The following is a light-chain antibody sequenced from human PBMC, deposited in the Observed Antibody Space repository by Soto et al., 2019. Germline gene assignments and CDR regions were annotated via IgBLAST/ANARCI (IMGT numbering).Light chain of an antibody. V-gene: IGKV3-15*01. CDR1: QSVSSN. Sequence: EIVMTHSPATLSVSPGERATLSCRASQSVSSNLAWYQQKPGQAPRLLIYGASTRATGIPARFRGSGSGTELALAIDSLQSEDFAVYYCQQYNDWLPAVGGRTKVDIK. CDR2: GAS. J-gene: IGKJ4*01. CDR3: QQYNDWLPA.